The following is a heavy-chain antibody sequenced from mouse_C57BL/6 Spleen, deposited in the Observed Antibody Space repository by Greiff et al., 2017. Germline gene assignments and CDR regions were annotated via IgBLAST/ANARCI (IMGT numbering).Heavy chain of an antibody. J-gene: IGHJ3*01. V-gene: IGHV3-6*01. CDR1: GYSITSGYY. CDR2: ISYDGSN. D-gene: IGHD1-1*01. Sequence: EVQRVESGPGLVKPSQSLSLTCSVTGYSITSGYYWNWIRQFPGNKLEWMGYISYDGSNNYNPSLKNRISITRDTSKNQFFLKLNSVTTEDTATYYCARPALYYGSSYFAYWGQGTLVTVSA. CDR3: ARPALYYGSSYFAY.